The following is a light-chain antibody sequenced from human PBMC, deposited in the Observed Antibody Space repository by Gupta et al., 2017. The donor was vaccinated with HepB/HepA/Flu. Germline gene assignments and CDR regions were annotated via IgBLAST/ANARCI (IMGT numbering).Light chain of an antibody. Sequence: DIQMTQSPSSLSASVGDRVTITCRASQSISSYLNWYQQKPGKAPKLLIYAASSLQSGVPSRFSGSGSGTDFTLTSSSLQPEDVATYYCQQSYSTPIFTFGPGTKVDIK. CDR1: QSISSY. CDR2: AAS. CDR3: QQSYSTPIFT. J-gene: IGKJ3*01. V-gene: IGKV1-39*01.